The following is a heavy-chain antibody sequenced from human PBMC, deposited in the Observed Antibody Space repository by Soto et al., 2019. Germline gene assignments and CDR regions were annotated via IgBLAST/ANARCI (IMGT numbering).Heavy chain of an antibody. CDR2: INAGNGNT. CDR1: GYTLTSYA. J-gene: IGHJ6*02. V-gene: IGHV1-3*01. CDR3: ARAPVLLWFGELLILDPDHLIHYGMDV. Sequence: ASVKVSFKASGYTLTSYAMHWVLQAPGQRLEWMGWINAGNGNTKYSQKFQGRATITRDTSASTAYMELSSLRSEDTAVLYRARAPVLLWFGELLILDPDHLIHYGMDVWGRGLTVTVAS. D-gene: IGHD3-10*01.